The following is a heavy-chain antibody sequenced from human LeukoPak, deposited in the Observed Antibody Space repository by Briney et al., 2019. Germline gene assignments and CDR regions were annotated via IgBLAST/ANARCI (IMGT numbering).Heavy chain of an antibody. CDR3: ANDSSDLLAAAGVLDY. CDR2: ISWNSGSI. D-gene: IGHD6-13*01. Sequence: PGGSLRLSCAASGFTFDDYAMHWVRQAPGKGLGWVSGISWNSGSIGYADSVKGRFTISRDNAKNSLYLQMNSLRAEDMALYYCANDSSDLLAAAGVLDYWGQGTLVTVSS. J-gene: IGHJ4*02. CDR1: GFTFDDYA. V-gene: IGHV3-9*03.